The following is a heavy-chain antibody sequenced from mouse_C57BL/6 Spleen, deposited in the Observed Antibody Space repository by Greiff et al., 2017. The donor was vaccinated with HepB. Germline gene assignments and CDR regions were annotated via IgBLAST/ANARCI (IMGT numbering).Heavy chain of an antibody. J-gene: IGHJ2*01. V-gene: IGHV1-80*01. CDR2: IYPGDGDT. D-gene: IGHD2-2*01. CDR3: ARLEMGYPPYFDY. Sequence: VQLQQSGAELVKPGASVKISCKASGYAFSSYWMNWVKQRPGKGLEWIGQIYPGDGDTNYNGKFKGKATLTADKSSSTAYMQLSSLTSEDSAVYFCARLEMGYPPYFDYWGQGTTLTVSS. CDR1: GYAFSSYW.